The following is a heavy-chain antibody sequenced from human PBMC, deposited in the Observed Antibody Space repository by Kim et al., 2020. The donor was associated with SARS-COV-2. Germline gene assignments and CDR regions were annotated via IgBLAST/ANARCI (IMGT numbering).Heavy chain of an antibody. CDR3: AGVNGNSHLY. Sequence: NTNYAQKLQGRVTMTTDTSTSTAYMELRSLRSDDTAVYYCAGVNGNSHLYWGQGTLVTVSS. V-gene: IGHV1-18*01. D-gene: IGHD1-7*01. J-gene: IGHJ4*02. CDR2: NT.